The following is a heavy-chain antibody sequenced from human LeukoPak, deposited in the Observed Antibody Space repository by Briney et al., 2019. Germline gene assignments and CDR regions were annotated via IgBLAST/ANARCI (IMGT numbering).Heavy chain of an antibody. D-gene: IGHD6-19*01. CDR2: ISGDGGST. J-gene: IGHJ4*02. Sequence: GGSLRLSCAASGFTFDDYAMHLVRQAPGKGLEWVSLISGDGGSTYYADSVKGRFTISRDNSKNSLYLQMNSLRTEDTALYYCAKGGQWLTLVDYWGQGTLVTISS. CDR3: AKGGQWLTLVDY. V-gene: IGHV3-43*02. CDR1: GFTFDDYA.